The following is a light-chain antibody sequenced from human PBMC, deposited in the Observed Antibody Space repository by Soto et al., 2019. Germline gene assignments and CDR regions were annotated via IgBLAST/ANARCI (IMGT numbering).Light chain of an antibody. CDR3: YHRKTWPWS. CDR1: LSFSSY. V-gene: IGKV3-11*01. Sequence: EIVVTQSPATLSLSPGERATLACKASLSFSSYLARYTQKPGQDPRLLIYEISNRATGILARFSGSGFGTAFTLTIGSLEPADFAIYYFYHRKTWPWSFGHGTKVEVQ. CDR2: EIS. J-gene: IGKJ1*01.